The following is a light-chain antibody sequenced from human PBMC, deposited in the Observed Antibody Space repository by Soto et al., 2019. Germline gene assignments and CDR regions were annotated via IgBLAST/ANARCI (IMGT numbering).Light chain of an antibody. CDR3: AAWDDILNGYV. CDR2: EVS. Sequence: QSALTQPASVSGSPGQSITISCTGTSSDVGGYNYVSWYQQHPGKAPKLMIYEVSNRPSGVSNRFSGSKSGTSASLVIRGLQSEDEADYYCAAWDDILNGYVFGGGTQLTVL. V-gene: IGLV2-14*01. J-gene: IGLJ7*01. CDR1: SSDVGGYNY.